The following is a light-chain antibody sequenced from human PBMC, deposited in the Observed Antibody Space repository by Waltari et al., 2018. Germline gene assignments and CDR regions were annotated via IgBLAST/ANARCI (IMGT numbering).Light chain of an antibody. CDR1: RSYVRSSNL. CDR3: CSYAGSYYV. J-gene: IGLJ1*01. CDR2: EGS. V-gene: IGLV2-23*01. Sequence: QSALTQPASVSGSPGQSITIPCPGTRSYVRSSNLVSLYQQHPGKAPILMIYEGSKRPSGVSNRFSGSKSGNTASLTISGLQAEDEADYYCCSYAGSYYVFGTGTKVTVL.